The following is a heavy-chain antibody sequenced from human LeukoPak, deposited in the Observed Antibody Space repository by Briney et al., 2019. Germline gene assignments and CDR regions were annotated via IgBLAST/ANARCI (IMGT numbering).Heavy chain of an antibody. CDR3: ARDSRTVYYYYGMDV. J-gene: IGHJ6*02. CDR2: ISSSNSDI. V-gene: IGHV3-21*01. Sequence: GGSLRLSCAASGFTFTSYTMNWVRQAPGKGLEWLSSISSSNSDISYADSVKGRFTISRDNAKNSLYLQMNRLRAEDTAVYYCARDSRTVYYYYGMDVWGQGTTVTVSS. CDR1: GFTFTSYT.